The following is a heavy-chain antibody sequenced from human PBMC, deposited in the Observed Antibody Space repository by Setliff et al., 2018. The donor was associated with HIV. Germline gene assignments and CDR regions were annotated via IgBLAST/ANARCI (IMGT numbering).Heavy chain of an antibody. Sequence: GASVKVSCKASGYTFTNYAMHWVRQAPGQRLEWMGWINAGNGDTKYSQKFQGRVTFTWDTSASTAYMELSSLRSEDTALYYCARDSGDDYSDYHYGMDVWGQGTTVTVSS. J-gene: IGHJ6*02. CDR2: INAGNGDT. D-gene: IGHD4-4*01. CDR3: ARDSGDDYSDYHYGMDV. V-gene: IGHV1-3*01. CDR1: GYTFTNYA.